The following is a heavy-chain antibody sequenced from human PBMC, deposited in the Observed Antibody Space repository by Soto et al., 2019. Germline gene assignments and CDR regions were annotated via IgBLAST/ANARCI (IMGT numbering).Heavy chain of an antibody. D-gene: IGHD3-16*01. J-gene: IGHJ6*02. V-gene: IGHV3-9*01. CDR2: ISWNSANM. CDR1: GFTFDDYA. Sequence: EVQLVESGGGLLQPGGSLRLSCAASGFTFDDYAMHWVRQAPGKGLEWVSGISWNSANMNYADSVKARFTISRDNAKNSLCLQMNSLREEDTALYYCVKDISGRGSYYYYYGMDVWGQGTTVTVSS. CDR3: VKDISGRGSYYYYYGMDV.